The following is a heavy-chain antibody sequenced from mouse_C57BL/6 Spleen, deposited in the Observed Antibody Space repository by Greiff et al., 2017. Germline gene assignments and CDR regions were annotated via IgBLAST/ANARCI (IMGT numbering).Heavy chain of an antibody. D-gene: IGHD2-14*01. CDR3: ASRMDREGFAY. J-gene: IGHJ3*01. CDR2: IWSGGST. CDR1: GFSLTSYG. V-gene: IGHV2-2*01. Sequence: QVQLQQSGPGLVQPSQSLSITCTVSGFSLTSYGVHWVRQSPGKGLEWLGVIWSGGSTDYNAAFISRLSISKDNSKSQVFFKMNSLQADDTAIYYCASRMDREGFAYWGQGTLVTVSA.